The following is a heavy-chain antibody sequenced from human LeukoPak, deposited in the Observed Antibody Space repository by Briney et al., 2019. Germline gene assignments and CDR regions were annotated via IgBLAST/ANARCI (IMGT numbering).Heavy chain of an antibody. V-gene: IGHV4-61*01. CDR1: GGSISSGSYY. Sequence: SQTLSLTCTVSGGSISSGSYYWSWIRQPPGKGLEWIGYIYYSGSTNYNPSLKSRVTISVDTSKNQFSLKLSSVTAADTAVYYCARSLYYYDSGGYYVWYWFDPWGQGTLVTVSS. D-gene: IGHD3-22*01. CDR2: IYYSGST. J-gene: IGHJ5*02. CDR3: ARSLYYYDSGGYYVWYWFDP.